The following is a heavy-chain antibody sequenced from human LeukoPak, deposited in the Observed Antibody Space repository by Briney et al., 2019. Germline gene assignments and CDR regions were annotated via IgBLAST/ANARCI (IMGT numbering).Heavy chain of an antibody. Sequence: GGSLRLSCAASGFTFSSYWMHWVRQAPGKGLVWVSRINSDGSSTSYADSVKGRFTISRDNAKNTLYLQMNSLRAEDTAVYYCARDVYDILTGYYPYYYMDVWGKGTTVTISS. CDR1: GFTFSSYW. V-gene: IGHV3-74*01. J-gene: IGHJ6*03. D-gene: IGHD3-9*01. CDR3: ARDVYDILTGYYPYYYMDV. CDR2: INSDGSST.